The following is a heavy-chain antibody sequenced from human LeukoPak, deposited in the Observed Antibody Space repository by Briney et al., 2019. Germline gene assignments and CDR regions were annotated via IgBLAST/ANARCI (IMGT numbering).Heavy chain of an antibody. Sequence: ASVKVSCKASGYTFTSYDINWVRQATGQGLEWMGWMNPNSGNTGYAQKFQGRVTMTRNTSISTAYMELSSLRSEDTAVYYCARGLSSWLYCYYGMDVWGQGTTVTVSS. CDR2: MNPNSGNT. D-gene: IGHD6-13*01. CDR3: ARGLSSWLYCYYGMDV. J-gene: IGHJ6*02. V-gene: IGHV1-8*01. CDR1: GYTFTSYD.